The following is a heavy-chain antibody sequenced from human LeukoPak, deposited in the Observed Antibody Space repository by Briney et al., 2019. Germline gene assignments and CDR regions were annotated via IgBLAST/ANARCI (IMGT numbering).Heavy chain of an antibody. V-gene: IGHV3-43*01. CDR3: ARFTAYNSGWSTDY. Sequence: GGSLRLSCAASGFTFDDYTMHWVRQAPGKGLEWVSLISWDGDSTYYADSMKGRFTISRDNSKNTLYLQMNSLRAEDTAVYYCARFTAYNSGWSTDYWGQGTLVTVSS. CDR1: GFTFDDYT. J-gene: IGHJ4*02. D-gene: IGHD6-19*01. CDR2: ISWDGDST.